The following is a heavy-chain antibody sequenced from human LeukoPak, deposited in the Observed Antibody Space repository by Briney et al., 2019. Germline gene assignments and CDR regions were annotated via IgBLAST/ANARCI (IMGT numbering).Heavy chain of an antibody. CDR3: AKDMVDYYYYMDV. CDR1: GYTFTGYY. J-gene: IGHJ6*03. D-gene: IGHD3-10*01. V-gene: IGHV3-30*02. Sequence: SCKASGYTFTGYYMHWVRQAPGKGLEWVAFIRYDGSNKYYADSVKGRFTISRDNSKNTLYLQMNSLRAEDTAVYYCAKDMVDYYYYMDVWGKGTTVTISS. CDR2: IRYDGSNK.